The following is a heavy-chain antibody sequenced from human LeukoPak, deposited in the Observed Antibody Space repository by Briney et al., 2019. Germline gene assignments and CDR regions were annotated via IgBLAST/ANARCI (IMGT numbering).Heavy chain of an antibody. CDR2: ISGSGGST. V-gene: IGHV3-23*01. CDR3: AGGLGELWYDY. J-gene: IGHJ4*02. CDR1: GFTVSYNY. Sequence: PGGSLRLSCAASGFTVSYNYMSWVRQAPGKGLEWVSAISGSGGSTYYADSVKGRFTISRDNSKNTLYLQMNSLRAEDTAVYYCAGGLGELWYDYWGQGTLVTVSS. D-gene: IGHD3-16*01.